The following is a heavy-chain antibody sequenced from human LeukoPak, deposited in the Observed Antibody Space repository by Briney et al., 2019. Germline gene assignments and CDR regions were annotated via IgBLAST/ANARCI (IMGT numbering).Heavy chain of an antibody. CDR1: GYTFTSYY. D-gene: IGHD3-3*01. V-gene: IGHV1-46*01. CDR3: ARDSRNSRLTIFGSEDYYGMDV. CDR2: INPSGGST. J-gene: IGHJ6*02. Sequence: ASVKVSCKASGYTFTSYYMHWVRQAPGQGLEWMGIINPSGGSTSYAQKFQGRVTMTRDTSTSTVYMELSSLRSEDTAVYYCARDSRNSRLTIFGSEDYYGMDVWGQGTTVTVSS.